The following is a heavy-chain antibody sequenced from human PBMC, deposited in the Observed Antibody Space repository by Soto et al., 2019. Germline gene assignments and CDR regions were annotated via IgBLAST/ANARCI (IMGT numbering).Heavy chain of an antibody. V-gene: IGHV1-69*13. CDR1: GGTFSSYA. CDR2: IIPIFGTA. J-gene: IGHJ3*02. Sequence: SVKVSCKASGGTFSSYAISWVRQAPGQGLEWMGGIIPIFGTANYAQKFQGRVTITADESTSTAYMELSSLRSEDTAVYYCARDYYYSSGPNPPDAFDIWGQGTMVTVSS. D-gene: IGHD3-22*01. CDR3: ARDYYYSSGPNPPDAFDI.